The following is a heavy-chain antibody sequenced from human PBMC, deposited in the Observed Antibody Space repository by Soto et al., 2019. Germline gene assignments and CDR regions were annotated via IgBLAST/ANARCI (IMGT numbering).Heavy chain of an antibody. V-gene: IGHV1-24*01. Sequence: ASVKVSCKVSGYTLTELSMHWVRQAPGKGLEWMGGFDPEDGETIYAQKFQGRVTMTEDTSTDTAYMELSSLRSEDTAVYYCATDLYTDMDVSRYYYGMDVWGQGTTVTVSS. CDR1: GYTLTELS. CDR2: FDPEDGET. D-gene: IGHD5-18*01. J-gene: IGHJ6*02. CDR3: ATDLYTDMDVSRYYYGMDV.